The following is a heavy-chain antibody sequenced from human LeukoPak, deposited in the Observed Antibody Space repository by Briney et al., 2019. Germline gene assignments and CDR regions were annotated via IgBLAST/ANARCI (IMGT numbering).Heavy chain of an antibody. CDR2: IYYSGST. Sequence: SETLSLTCTVSGGSISSSSYYRGWIRQPPGKGLEWIGSIYYSGSTYYNPSLKSRVTISVDTSKNQFSLKLSSVTAADTAVYYCATATYYYDSSGYYPLDYWGQGTLVTVSS. J-gene: IGHJ4*02. D-gene: IGHD3-22*01. CDR3: ATATYYYDSSGYYPLDY. CDR1: GGSISSSSYY. V-gene: IGHV4-39*01.